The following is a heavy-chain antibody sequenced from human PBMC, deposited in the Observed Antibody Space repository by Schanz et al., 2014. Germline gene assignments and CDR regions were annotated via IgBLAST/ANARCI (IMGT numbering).Heavy chain of an antibody. CDR2: VGGSGLTT. CDR3: ATPTQQLVGRIGYYYGMDV. D-gene: IGHD6-13*01. CDR1: GFAFTSNA. Sequence: EVQLVESGGGLVQPGGSLRLSCEASGFAFTSNAMTWVRQAPGKGLEWVSTVGGSGLTTDYADSVKGRFSISRDNSTNTLYLQMNSLRAEDTSVYSCATPTQQLVGRIGYYYGMDVWGQGTTVTVSS. J-gene: IGHJ6*02. V-gene: IGHV3-23*04.